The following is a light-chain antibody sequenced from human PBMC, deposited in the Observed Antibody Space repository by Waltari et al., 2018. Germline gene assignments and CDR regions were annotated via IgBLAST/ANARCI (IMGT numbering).Light chain of an antibody. V-gene: IGKV4-1*01. CDR2: WAS. CDR1: QSLLYSSNNKNY. J-gene: IGKJ2*03. CDR3: QQYYSTPYS. Sequence: DIVMTQSPDSLAVSLGERVTINCKSSQSLLYSSNNKNYLAWYLQKPGQAPRLLIYWASARESGVTNRFSGSGSGTDFTLTISGLQAEDVAVYYCQQYYSTPYSFGQGTKVEIK.